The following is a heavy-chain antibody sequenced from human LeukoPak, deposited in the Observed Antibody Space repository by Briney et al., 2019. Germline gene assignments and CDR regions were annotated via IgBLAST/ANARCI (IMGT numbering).Heavy chain of an antibody. J-gene: IGHJ6*03. CDR3: ARVPSYGGNSAYYYMDV. CDR2: INSDGSST. CDR1: GFTFSSYW. Sequence: GGSLRLSCAASGFTFSSYWMHWVRQAPGKGLVWVSRINSDGSSTSYADSVKGRFTISRDNAKNSLYLQMNSLRAEDTAVYYCARVPSYGGNSAYYYMDVWGKGTTVTVSS. V-gene: IGHV3-74*01. D-gene: IGHD4-23*01.